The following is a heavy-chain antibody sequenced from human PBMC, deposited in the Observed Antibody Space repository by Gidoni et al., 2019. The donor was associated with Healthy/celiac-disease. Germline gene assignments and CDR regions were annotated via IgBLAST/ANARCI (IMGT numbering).Heavy chain of an antibody. CDR3: AKERYYYGSGNGMDV. CDR1: GFTFSSYW. D-gene: IGHD3-10*01. J-gene: IGHJ6*02. V-gene: IGHV3-7*04. Sequence: EVQLVVSGGGLVQPGGSLRLSCAASGFTFSSYWMSWVRQAPGQGLEWVANIKQDGSEKYYVDSVKGRFTISRDNAKNSLYLQMNSLRAEDTAVYYCAKERYYYGSGNGMDVWGQGTTVTVSS. CDR2: IKQDGSEK.